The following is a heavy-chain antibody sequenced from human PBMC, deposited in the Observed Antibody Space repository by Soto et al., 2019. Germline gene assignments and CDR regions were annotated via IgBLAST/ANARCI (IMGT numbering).Heavy chain of an antibody. CDR2: INLSDGST. J-gene: IGHJ5*01. Sequence: QVQLVQSGAEVKMPGASVKVTCKASGHSFTRPSDYMHWVRQAPGQGLEWVGIINLSDGSTSYAQRSQGRVTLTSDTSTSTVYMELSSLRSDDTAIYYCMIDRAGATADSWGHGTLVTVSS. D-gene: IGHD3-10*01. V-gene: IGHV1-46*01. CDR3: MIDRAGATADS. CDR1: GHSFTRPSDY.